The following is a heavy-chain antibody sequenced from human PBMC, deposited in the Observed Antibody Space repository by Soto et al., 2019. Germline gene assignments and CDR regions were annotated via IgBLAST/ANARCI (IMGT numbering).Heavy chain of an antibody. Sequence: QVQLVQSGAEVKKPGASVKLSCRTSGYTFTHYYIHWVRQAPGQGLECLAIINPASGSTNYAQDFQGRVTLTMDTSTTTVYMELRGLRAEDTAIFYCPRDLAAGDYWGQGTLVTVSS. CDR2: INPASGST. J-gene: IGHJ4*02. CDR1: GYTFTHYY. CDR3: PRDLAAGDY. D-gene: IGHD6-13*01. V-gene: IGHV1-46*01.